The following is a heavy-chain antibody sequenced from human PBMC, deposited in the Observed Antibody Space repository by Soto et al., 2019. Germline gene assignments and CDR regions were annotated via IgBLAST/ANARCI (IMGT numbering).Heavy chain of an antibody. V-gene: IGHV3-7*03. CDR3: ARDRSWQQLVWHYFDY. D-gene: IGHD6-13*01. J-gene: IGHJ4*02. Sequence: GESLKISCVASGLSFSNCSISWVRQAPGKGLEWVANIKEDGSGKYYVDSVKGRFTISRDNAKNSLYLQMNSLRAEDTALYYCARDRSWQQLVWHYFDYWGQGTLVTVSS. CDR2: IKEDGSGK. CDR1: GLSFSNCS.